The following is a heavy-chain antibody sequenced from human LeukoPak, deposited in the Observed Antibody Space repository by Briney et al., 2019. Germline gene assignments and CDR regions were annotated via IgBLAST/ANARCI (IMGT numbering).Heavy chain of an antibody. V-gene: IGHV4-4*02. CDR1: GVSISSSEW. CDR2: IHRDGRT. D-gene: IGHD3-9*01. CDR3: GRTDIYFNPIDY. J-gene: IGHJ4*02. Sequence: PSETLSLTCAVSGVSISSSEWWIWVRQPPGQGLEWIGEIHRDGRTRYNPSLKSRVTMSMDYSKNQFSLSVTSVTAADTAIYYCGRTDIYFNPIDYWGPGSLVTVSS.